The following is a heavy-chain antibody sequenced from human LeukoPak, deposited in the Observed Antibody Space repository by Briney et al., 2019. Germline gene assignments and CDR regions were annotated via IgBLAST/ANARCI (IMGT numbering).Heavy chain of an antibody. V-gene: IGHV3-53*01. CDR3: ARDDSLLQFGC. J-gene: IGHJ4*02. CDR2: IYTGGST. D-gene: IGHD5-24*01. Sequence: GGSLRLSCVVSDFIVSDNYMSWVRQAPGKGLEWVSIIYTGGSTFYADSVKGRFTISRDSSKNTIYLQMNSLRAEDTAVYYCARDDSLLQFGCWGQGTLVTVSS. CDR1: DFIVSDNY.